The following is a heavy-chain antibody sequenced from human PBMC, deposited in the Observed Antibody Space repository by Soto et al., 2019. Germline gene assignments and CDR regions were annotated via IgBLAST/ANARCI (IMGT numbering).Heavy chain of an antibody. V-gene: IGHV3-33*01. CDR2: IWYDGSNR. Sequence: GGSLRLSCAASGFTFSSYGMHWVRQAPGKGLEWVAVIWYDGSNRYYADSVKGRFTISRDNSKNTLYLQIDSLRAEDTAVYYCARDRSGWSMRDYYYYAMDVWGQGTTVTVSS. CDR3: ARDRSGWSMRDYYYYAMDV. CDR1: GFTFSSYG. D-gene: IGHD6-19*01. J-gene: IGHJ6*02.